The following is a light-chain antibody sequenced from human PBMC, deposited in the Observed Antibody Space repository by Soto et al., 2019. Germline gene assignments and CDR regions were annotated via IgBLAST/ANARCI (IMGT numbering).Light chain of an antibody. Sequence: IQLTQSPSSLSASVEDRVTITCRASQAISSHLARYQQEPGKAPKLLIYAASTLQSGVPSRFSGSGFGTDFTLTISSLQPEDFATYYCQQLNAYPITFGQGTRLEIK. V-gene: IGKV1-9*01. CDR1: QAISSH. J-gene: IGKJ5*01. CDR3: QQLNAYPIT. CDR2: AAS.